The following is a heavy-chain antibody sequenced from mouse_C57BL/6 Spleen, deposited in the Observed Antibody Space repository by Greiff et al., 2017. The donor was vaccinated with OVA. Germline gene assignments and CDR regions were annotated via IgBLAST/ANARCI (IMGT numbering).Heavy chain of an antibody. CDR1: GYTFTSYW. V-gene: IGHV1-50*01. Sequence: QVHVKQSGAELVKPGASVKLSCKASGYTFTSYWMQWVKQRPGQGLEWIGEIDPSDSYTTYNQKFKGKATLTVDTTSSTAYMQLSSLTSEDSAVYYCARSGSYYVDDWGQGTTLTVSS. D-gene: IGHD1-1*02. J-gene: IGHJ2*01. CDR3: ARSGSYYVDD. CDR2: IDPSDSYT.